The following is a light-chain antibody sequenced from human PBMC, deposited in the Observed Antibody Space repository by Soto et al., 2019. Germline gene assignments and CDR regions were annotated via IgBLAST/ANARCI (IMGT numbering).Light chain of an antibody. V-gene: IGLV1-40*01. Sequence: VLTQPPSVSGAPGQRVTISCTGSSSNIGAGYDVHWYQQLPGTAPKLLIYGNSNRPSGVPDRFSGSKSGTSASLAITGLQAEDEADYYCQSYDRSLSGFYVFGTGTKVTVL. CDR3: QSYDRSLSGFYV. J-gene: IGLJ1*01. CDR1: SSNIGAGYD. CDR2: GNS.